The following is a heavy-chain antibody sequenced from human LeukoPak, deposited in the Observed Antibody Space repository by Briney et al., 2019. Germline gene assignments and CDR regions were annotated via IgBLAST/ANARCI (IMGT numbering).Heavy chain of an antibody. J-gene: IGHJ4*02. CDR3: ARGAYYYDSNGYFAPDY. V-gene: IGHV4-31*03. D-gene: IGHD3-22*01. CDR1: GGSISSGGYY. CDR2: IYYSGST. Sequence: SETLSLTCTVSGGSISSGGYYWSWIRQHPGKGLEWIGYIYYSGSTYYNPSLKSRVTISVDTSKNQFSLKLSSVTAADTAVYYCARGAYYYDSNGYFAPDYWGQGTLVTVSS.